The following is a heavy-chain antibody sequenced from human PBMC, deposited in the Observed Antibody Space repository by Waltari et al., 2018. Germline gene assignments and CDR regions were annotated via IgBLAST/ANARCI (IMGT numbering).Heavy chain of an antibody. J-gene: IGHJ6*03. CDR2: ISNSGSTT. Sequence: EVQVVESGGGLVQPGGSLRLSCVASGFTVSNYEMNWVRQAPGKGLEWVSYISNSGSTTYYADSVKGRFTISRDNAKNSMYLEMDSLRAEDTAVYYCARPSTEYYYYYYYMDVWGKGTTVTVS. CDR1: GFTVSNYE. V-gene: IGHV3-48*03. CDR3: ARPSTEYYYYYYYMDV.